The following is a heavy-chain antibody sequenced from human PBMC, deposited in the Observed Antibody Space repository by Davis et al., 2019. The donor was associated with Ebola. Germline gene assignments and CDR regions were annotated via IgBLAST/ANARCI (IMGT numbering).Heavy chain of an antibody. V-gene: IGHV1-69*13. D-gene: IGHD3-10*01. CDR1: GGTFGSYA. J-gene: IGHJ5*02. Sequence: SVKVSCKASGGTFGSYAISWVRQAPGQGLEWMGGIIPIFGTANYAQKFQGRVTITADESTSTAYMELSSLRSEDTAVYYCARGGVTMVRGRRRFDPWGQGTLVTVSS. CDR3: ARGGVTMVRGRRRFDP. CDR2: IIPIFGTA.